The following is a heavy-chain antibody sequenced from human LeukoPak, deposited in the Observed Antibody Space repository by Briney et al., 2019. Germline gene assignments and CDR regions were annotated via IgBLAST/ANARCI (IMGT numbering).Heavy chain of an antibody. V-gene: IGHV4-31*03. CDR1: GGSISSGGYY. CDR2: IYYSGST. D-gene: IGHD5-18*01. J-gene: IGHJ4*02. CDR3: ARDRGGYTYSHDY. Sequence: SQTLSLTCTVSGGSISSGGYYWSWIRQHPGKGLEWIGYIYYSGSTYYNPSLKSRVTISVDTSKNQFSLKLSSVTAADTAVYYCARDRGGYTYSHDYWGQGTLVTVSS.